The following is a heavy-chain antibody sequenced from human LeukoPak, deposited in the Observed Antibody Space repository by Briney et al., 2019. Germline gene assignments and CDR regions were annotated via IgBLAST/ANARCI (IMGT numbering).Heavy chain of an antibody. D-gene: IGHD2-21*02. CDR2: IYYSGST. CDR1: GGSISSSSYY. V-gene: IGHV4-39*07. J-gene: IGHJ4*02. Sequence: SETLSLTCTVSGGSISSSSYYWGWIRQPPGKGLEWIGSIYYSGSTYYNPSLKSRVTISVDTSKNQFSLKLSSVTAADTAVYYCARFEGGGDPPSDWGQGTLVTVSS. CDR3: ARFEGGGDPPSD.